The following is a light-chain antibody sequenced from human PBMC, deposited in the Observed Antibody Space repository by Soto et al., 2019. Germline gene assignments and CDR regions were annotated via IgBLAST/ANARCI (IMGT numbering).Light chain of an antibody. V-gene: IGKV3-11*01. Sequence: EIVLTQSPATLSLSPGERATLSCRASQSVSIYLAWYQQKPGQSPRLLIYDASNRATGIPARFSGSGSGTDFTLTISSLEPEDFAVYYCQQRSNWPTFGPGTKLDIK. CDR1: QSVSIY. J-gene: IGKJ3*01. CDR2: DAS. CDR3: QQRSNWPT.